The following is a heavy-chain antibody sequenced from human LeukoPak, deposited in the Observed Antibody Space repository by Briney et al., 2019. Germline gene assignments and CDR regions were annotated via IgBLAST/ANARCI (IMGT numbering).Heavy chain of an antibody. Sequence: GGSLRLSCAASGFTVSSNYMSWVRQAPGKGLEWVSVIYSGGSTYYADSVKGRFTISRDNSKNTLYLQMNSLRAEHTDVYYCARWPMIDAFDIWGQGTMVTVSS. CDR3: ARWPMIDAFDI. CDR1: GFTVSSNY. J-gene: IGHJ3*02. CDR2: IYSGGST. V-gene: IGHV3-66*02. D-gene: IGHD3-22*01.